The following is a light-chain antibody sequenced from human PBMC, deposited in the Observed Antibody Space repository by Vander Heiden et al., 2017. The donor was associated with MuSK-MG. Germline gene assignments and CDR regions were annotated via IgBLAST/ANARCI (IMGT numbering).Light chain of an antibody. Sequence: EIVMTQSPATLSVSPGERATFSCRASQSVSNNLAWYQQKPGQPPRLLIYGASTRANGIPDRFSGSGSGTEFTLTISSLQSEDFAVYYWQQDNNLRTFDQGTRVEIK. CDR2: GAS. CDR1: QSVSNN. J-gene: IGKJ1*01. V-gene: IGKV3-15*01. CDR3: QQDNNLRT.